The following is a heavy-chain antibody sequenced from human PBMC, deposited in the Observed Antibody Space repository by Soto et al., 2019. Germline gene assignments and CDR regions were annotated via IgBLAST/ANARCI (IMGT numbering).Heavy chain of an antibody. CDR1: GGTFSSYA. V-gene: IGHV1-69*06. CDR2: IIPIFGTA. D-gene: IGHD3-3*01. J-gene: IGHJ6*02. Sequence: GASVKVSCKASGGTFSSYAISWVRQAPGQGLEWMGGIIPIFGTANYAQKFQGRVTITADKSTSTAYMELSSLRSEDTAVYYCARAFHYDFLSGPSATFYGMDVWGQGTTVTVSS. CDR3: ARAFHYDFLSGPSATFYGMDV.